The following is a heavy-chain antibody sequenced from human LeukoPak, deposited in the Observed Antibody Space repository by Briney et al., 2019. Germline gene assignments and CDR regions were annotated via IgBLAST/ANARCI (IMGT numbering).Heavy chain of an antibody. D-gene: IGHD4-17*01. J-gene: IGHJ3*02. CDR3: ARDQTPYGDNAFDI. V-gene: IGHV3-66*01. CDR1: GFTVSSNY. CDR2: IYSGGST. Sequence: PGGSLRLSCAASGFTVSSNYMSWVRQAPGKGLEWVSVIYSGGSTYYADSVKGRFTISRDNSKNTLYLQMNSLRAEDTAVYYCARDQTPYGDNAFDIWGQGTMVTVSS.